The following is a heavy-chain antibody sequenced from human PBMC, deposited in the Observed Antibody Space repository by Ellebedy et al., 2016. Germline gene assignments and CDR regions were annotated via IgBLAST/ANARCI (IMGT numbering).Heavy chain of an antibody. D-gene: IGHD3-22*01. CDR2: ISGSGGST. J-gene: IGHJ4*02. CDR3: AKVVVRLGPGAY. Sequence: ETLSLTXTVSGGSISSYYWSWIRQPPGKGLEWVSAISGSGGSTYYADSVKGRFTISRDNSKNTLYLQMNSLRAEDTAVYYCAKVVVRLGPGAYWGQGTLVTVSS. CDR1: GGSISSYY. V-gene: IGHV3-23*01.